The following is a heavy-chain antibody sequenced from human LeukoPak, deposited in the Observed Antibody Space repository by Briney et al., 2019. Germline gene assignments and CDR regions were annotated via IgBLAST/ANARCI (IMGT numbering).Heavy chain of an antibody. CDR2: IHPDDSDI. CDR3: ATFSNYGGFFDF. CDR1: GYSFTSRW. V-gene: IGHV5-51*01. Sequence: GESLKISCQGSGYSFTSRWIAWVRQMPGKGLEWMGIIHPDDSDIRYNPSFQGQVTMSADKSVNVAYLQWSSLKASDTAMYYCATFSNYGGFFDFWGQGTLVTVSS. D-gene: IGHD4-23*01. J-gene: IGHJ4*02.